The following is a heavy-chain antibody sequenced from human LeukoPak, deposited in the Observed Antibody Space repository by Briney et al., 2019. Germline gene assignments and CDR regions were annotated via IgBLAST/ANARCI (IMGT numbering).Heavy chain of an antibody. Sequence: ASVTVSCKASGYTFTSYYMHWVRQAPGQGLEWMGIINPSVGTTTYAQKFQGRVSMTRDMSTNTVYMELSSLRSEDTAVYYCARDKFYYGSGSYSGYYMDVWGKGTTVAVSS. CDR2: INPSVGTT. V-gene: IGHV1-46*01. D-gene: IGHD3-10*01. CDR3: ARDKFYYGSGSYSGYYMDV. CDR1: GYTFTSYY. J-gene: IGHJ6*03.